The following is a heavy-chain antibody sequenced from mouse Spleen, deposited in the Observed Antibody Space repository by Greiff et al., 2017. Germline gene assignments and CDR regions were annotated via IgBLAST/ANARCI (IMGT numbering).Heavy chain of an antibody. V-gene: IGHV14-3*02. CDR3: AHSSGYLMDY. CDR2: IDPANGNT. Sequence: EVQLQQSGAELVKPGASVKLSCTASGFNIKDTYMHWVKQRPEQGLEWIGRIDPANGNTKYDPKFQGKATITADTSSNTAYLQLSSLTSEDTAVYYCAHSSGYLMDYWGQGTSVTVSS. J-gene: IGHJ4*01. CDR1: GFNIKDTY. D-gene: IGHD3-1*01.